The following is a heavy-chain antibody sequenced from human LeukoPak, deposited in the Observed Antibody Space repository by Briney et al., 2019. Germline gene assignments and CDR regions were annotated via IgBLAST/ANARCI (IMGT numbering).Heavy chain of an antibody. J-gene: IGHJ5*02. CDR3: AREYCSGGSCYWFDP. Sequence: SETLSLTCTVSGGSVSSGSYYWSWIRQPPGKGLVWIGYIYYSGSTNYKPSLKSRVTISVDTSKNQFSLKLSSVTAADTAVYYCAREYCSGGSCYWFDPWGQGTLVTVSS. D-gene: IGHD2-15*01. V-gene: IGHV4-61*01. CDR2: IYYSGST. CDR1: GGSVSSGSYY.